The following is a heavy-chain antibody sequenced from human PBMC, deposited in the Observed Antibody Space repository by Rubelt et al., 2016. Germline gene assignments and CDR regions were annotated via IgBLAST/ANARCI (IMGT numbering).Heavy chain of an antibody. D-gene: IGHD3-3*01. J-gene: IGHJ3*01. Sequence: INSDGSSTSYADSVKGRFTISRDNAKNTLYLQMNSLRAEDTAVYYCEGIYDFWSYWGQGTMVTVSS. CDR2: INSDGSST. V-gene: IGHV3-74*01. CDR3: EGIYDFWSY.